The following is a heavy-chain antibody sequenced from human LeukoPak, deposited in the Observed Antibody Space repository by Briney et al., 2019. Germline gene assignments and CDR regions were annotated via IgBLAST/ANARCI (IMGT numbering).Heavy chain of an antibody. CDR3: AKDKYSSGWYFFDY. D-gene: IGHD6-19*01. J-gene: IGHJ4*02. V-gene: IGHV3-23*01. CDR2: ISGSGSTT. CDR1: GFTFSNYA. Sequence: QPGGSLRLSCAASGFTFSNYAMTWVRQAPGKGLEWVSAISGSGSTTYYGDSVKGRFTISRDNSKNTLYLQMNSLGAEDTAVYYCAKDKYSSGWYFFDYWGQGSLVTVSS.